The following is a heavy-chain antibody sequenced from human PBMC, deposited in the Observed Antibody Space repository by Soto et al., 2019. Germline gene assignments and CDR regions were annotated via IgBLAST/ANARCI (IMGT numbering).Heavy chain of an antibody. CDR3: AKPPDYNWNDY. V-gene: IGHV3-23*01. J-gene: IGHJ4*02. Sequence: GGSLRLSCAASGFTVSSDAMSWVLQAPGKGLEWISAVSGSGGSTYYADSVKGRFTISRDNSQDTLYLQMNNLRAEDTAVYYCAKPPDYNWNDYWGQGTLVTVSS. CDR1: GFTVSSDA. CDR2: VSGSGGST. D-gene: IGHD1-20*01.